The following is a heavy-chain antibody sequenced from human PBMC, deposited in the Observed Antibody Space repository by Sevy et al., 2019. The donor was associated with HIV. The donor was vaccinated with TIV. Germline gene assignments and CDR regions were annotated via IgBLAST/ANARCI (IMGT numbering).Heavy chain of an antibody. D-gene: IGHD6-13*01. CDR1: GFTFDDYA. CDR2: ISWDGGST. V-gene: IGHV3-43D*04. CDR3: EKDGTEAAGRDDYFDY. J-gene: IGHJ4*02. Sequence: GGSLRLSCAASGFTFDDYAMHWVRQAPGKGLEWVSLISWDGGSTYYPGSVKGRFTISRDNSKNPLCLQMNSLRAEDTALYYCEKDGTEAAGRDDYFDYWGQGTLVTVSS.